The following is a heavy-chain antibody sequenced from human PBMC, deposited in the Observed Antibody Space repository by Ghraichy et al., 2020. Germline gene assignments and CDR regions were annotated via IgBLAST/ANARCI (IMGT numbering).Heavy chain of an antibody. D-gene: IGHD3-22*01. Sequence: SVKVSCKASGGTFSSYAISWVRQAPGQGLEWMGRIIPILGIANYAQKFQGRVTITADKSTSTAYMELSSLRSEDTAVYYCAREGYYYDSSGSHDAFDIWGQGTMVTVSS. J-gene: IGHJ3*02. CDR1: GGTFSSYA. V-gene: IGHV1-69*04. CDR2: IIPILGIA. CDR3: AREGYYYDSSGSHDAFDI.